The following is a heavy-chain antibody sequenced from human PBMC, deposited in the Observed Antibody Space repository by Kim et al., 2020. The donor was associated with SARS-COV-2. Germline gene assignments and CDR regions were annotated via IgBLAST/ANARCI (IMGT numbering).Heavy chain of an antibody. V-gene: IGHV1-69*01. J-gene: IGHJ4*02. CDR3: ARNGPRYNWNDPFDY. Sequence: QKFQGRVTITADESTSTAYMELSSLRSEDTAVYYCARNGPRYNWNDPFDYWGQGTLVTVSS. D-gene: IGHD1-20*01.